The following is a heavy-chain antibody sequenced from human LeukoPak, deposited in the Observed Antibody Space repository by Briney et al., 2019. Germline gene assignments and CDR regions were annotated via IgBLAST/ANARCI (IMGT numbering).Heavy chain of an antibody. D-gene: IGHD3-16*02. Sequence: SETLSLTCTVSGGSISSYYWSWIRQPPGKGLEWIGYIYYSGSTNYNPSLKSRVTISVDTSKNQFSLKLSSVTAADTAVYYCARLQVMIMFGGVIVSPPDYWGQGTLVTVSS. CDR2: IYYSGST. V-gene: IGHV4-59*01. CDR3: ARLQVMIMFGGVIVSPPDY. J-gene: IGHJ4*02. CDR1: GGSISSYY.